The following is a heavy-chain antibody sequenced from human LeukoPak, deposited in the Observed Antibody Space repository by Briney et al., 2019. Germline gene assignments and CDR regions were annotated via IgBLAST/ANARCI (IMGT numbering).Heavy chain of an antibody. J-gene: IGHJ4*02. CDR1: GFIFSSYT. D-gene: IGHD3-3*01. V-gene: IGHV3-21*01. CDR2: ISSSSSYI. CDR3: ARDWNRFLEWLLVVDS. Sequence: GGSLRLSCAASGFIFSSYTMKWVRQAPGKGLEWVSSISSSSSYIYYADSVKGRFTISRDNAKNSLFLQMNSLRADDTAVYYCARDWNRFLEWLLVVDSWGQGTLVTVSS.